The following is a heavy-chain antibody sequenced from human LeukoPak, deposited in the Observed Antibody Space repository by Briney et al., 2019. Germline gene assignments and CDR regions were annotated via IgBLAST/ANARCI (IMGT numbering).Heavy chain of an antibody. Sequence: SETLSLTCTVSRGSISSCYWSWIRQPAGKGLEWIGRIYTSGSTNYNPSLKSRVTMSVDTSKNQFSLKLSSVTAADTAVYYCARGVSYGDLPFDYWGQGTLVTVSS. D-gene: IGHD4-17*01. J-gene: IGHJ4*02. CDR1: RGSISSCY. CDR2: IYTSGST. V-gene: IGHV4-4*07. CDR3: ARGVSYGDLPFDY.